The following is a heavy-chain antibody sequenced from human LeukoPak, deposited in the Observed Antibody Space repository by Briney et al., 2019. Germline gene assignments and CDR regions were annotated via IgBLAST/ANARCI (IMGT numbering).Heavy chain of an antibody. J-gene: IGHJ4*02. CDR2: ISLTGLT. CDR1: GGSISNTNW. D-gene: IGHD2-8*01. CDR3: SRENGAFSPFGY. Sequence: SGTLSLTCGVSGGSISNTNWWSWVRQPPGQGLEWIGEISLTGLTHYNPSLESRVTVSLDKSKNQLSLNLTSLTAAVTAAYYCSRENGAFSPFGYWGQGTLVTVLS. V-gene: IGHV4-4*02.